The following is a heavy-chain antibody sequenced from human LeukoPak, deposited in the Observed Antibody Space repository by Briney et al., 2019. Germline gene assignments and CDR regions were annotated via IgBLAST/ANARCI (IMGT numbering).Heavy chain of an antibody. V-gene: IGHV1-2*02. CDR2: INPNSGGT. J-gene: IGHJ5*02. CDR3: ARGRMVRGVQNWFDP. D-gene: IGHD3-10*01. Sequence: ASVKVSCKASGYTFTGYYMHWVRQAPGQGLEWMGWINPNSGGTNYAQKFQGRATMTRDTSISTAYMELSRLRSDDTAVYYCARGRMVRGVQNWFDPWGQGTLVTVSS. CDR1: GYTFTGYY.